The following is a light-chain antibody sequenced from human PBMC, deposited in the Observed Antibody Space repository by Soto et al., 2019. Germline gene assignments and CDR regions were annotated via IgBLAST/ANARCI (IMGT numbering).Light chain of an antibody. CDR3: QQYNSYSWT. J-gene: IGKJ1*01. V-gene: IGKV1-5*03. Sequence: DLQMTQSPSSLTQSVGTRVTITCQASQDIATYLNWYQQKPGKAPKLLIYKASSLESGVPSRFSGSGSGTEFTLTISSLQPDDFAAYYCQQYNSYSWTFGHGTKVDIK. CDR1: QDIATY. CDR2: KAS.